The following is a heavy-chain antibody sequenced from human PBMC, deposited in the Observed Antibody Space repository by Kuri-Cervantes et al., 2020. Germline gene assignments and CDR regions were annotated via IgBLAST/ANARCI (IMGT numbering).Heavy chain of an antibody. D-gene: IGHD6-19*01. Sequence: ASVKVSCKASGYSFSNYYLHWVRQAPGQGLEWMRMIDPSGGSTNYAQKLQGRVTMTTDTSTSTAYMELRSLRSDDTAVYYCARGGYSSGWNYYYYGMDVWGQGTTVTVSS. CDR3: ARGGYSSGWNYYYYGMDV. V-gene: IGHV1-46*01. CDR1: GYSFSNYY. J-gene: IGHJ6*02. CDR2: IDPSGGST.